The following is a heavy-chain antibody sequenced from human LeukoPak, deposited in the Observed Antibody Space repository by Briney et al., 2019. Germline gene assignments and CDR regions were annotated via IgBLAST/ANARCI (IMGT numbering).Heavy chain of an antibody. D-gene: IGHD1-26*01. CDR3: ARGSGSYDVYGC. CDR1: GGSISSGGHY. V-gene: IGHV4-31*03. J-gene: IGHJ4*02. Sequence: SQTLSLTCTVSGGSISSGGHYWSWIRQHPGKGLEWIGYIYYSGSTYYNPSLKSRVTISVDTSKNQFPLKLSSVTAADTAVYYCARGSGSYDVYGCWGQGTLVTVSS. CDR2: IYYSGST.